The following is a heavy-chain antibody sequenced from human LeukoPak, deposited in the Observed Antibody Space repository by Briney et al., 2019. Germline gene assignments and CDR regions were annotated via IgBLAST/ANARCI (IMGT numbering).Heavy chain of an antibody. D-gene: IGHD2-15*01. J-gene: IGHJ5*02. CDR1: GYTFTSYD. CDR2: MNPNSGNT. V-gene: IGHV1-8*03. CDR3: ARKDCSGGSCYSNWFDP. Sequence: ASVRVSCKASGYTFTSYDINWVRQATGQGLEWVGWMNPNSGNTGYAQKFQGRVTITRNTSLSTAYMELSSLRSEDTAVYYCARKDCSGGSCYSNWFDPWGQGTLVTVSS.